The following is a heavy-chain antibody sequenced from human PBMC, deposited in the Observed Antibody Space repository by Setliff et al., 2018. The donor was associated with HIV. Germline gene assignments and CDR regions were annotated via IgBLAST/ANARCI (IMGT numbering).Heavy chain of an antibody. Sequence: SETLSLTCGISDYSITSGYYWGWIRQPPGKGLEWIGSIYRSGSTNYNPSLKSRVTISVDTSKNQFSLKLSSATAADTAVYYCARSRLHYYDSSGYYPSYFDYWGQGTLVTVSS. J-gene: IGHJ4*02. CDR3: ARSRLHYYDSSGYYPSYFDY. V-gene: IGHV4-38-2*01. CDR2: IYRSGST. CDR1: DYSITSGYY. D-gene: IGHD3-22*01.